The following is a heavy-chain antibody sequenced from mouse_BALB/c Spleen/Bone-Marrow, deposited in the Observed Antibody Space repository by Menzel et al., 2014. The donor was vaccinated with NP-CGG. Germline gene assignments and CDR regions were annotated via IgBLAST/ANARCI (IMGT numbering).Heavy chain of an antibody. CDR1: GYTFTSYI. CDR2: IHPYNDDS. CDR3: ARWGRYDWYFDV. V-gene: IGHV1-14*01. Sequence: VQLQQPGPELVKPGASVKMSCKASGYTFTSYIMHWVRQKPGQGLEWIGYIHPYNDDSKFNEKFEGKAALTSDKSSNTAYMELSSLTSEGSAVYYCARWGRYDWYFDVWGAGTTVTVSS. J-gene: IGHJ1*01. D-gene: IGHD2-14*01.